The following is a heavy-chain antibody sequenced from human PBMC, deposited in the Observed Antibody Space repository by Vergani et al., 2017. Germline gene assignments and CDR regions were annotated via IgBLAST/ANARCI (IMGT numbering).Heavy chain of an antibody. CDR2: ISARYPST. CDR3: ASLSYDTTPYLQGGYDC. CDR1: GFTFSACP. Sequence: EVQLLQSGGGVIQPGGSVRLSCAASGFTFSACPMTWVRQAPGKGLEWVSAISARYPSTYYADSVEGRFTISRDNSKKMLYLQMNILRAEDTAVYYCASLSYDTTPYLQGGYDCWGQGTLVSVSS. V-gene: IGHV3-23*01. J-gene: IGHJ4*02. D-gene: IGHD3-22*01.